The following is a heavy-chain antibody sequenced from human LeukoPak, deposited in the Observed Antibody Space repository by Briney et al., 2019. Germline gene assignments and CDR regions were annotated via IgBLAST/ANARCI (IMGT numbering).Heavy chain of an antibody. Sequence: GGSLRLSCIASGLTLRHYAVSWVRQAPGKGLEWVSSISDNGGSIFYADSVKGRFTISTDSAKSSVYLQMNSLRAEDTAVYYCARRLPYYGMDVWGQGTTVTVSS. CDR2: ISDNGGSI. CDR1: GLTLRHYA. CDR3: ARRLPYYGMDV. J-gene: IGHJ6*02. V-gene: IGHV3-23*01.